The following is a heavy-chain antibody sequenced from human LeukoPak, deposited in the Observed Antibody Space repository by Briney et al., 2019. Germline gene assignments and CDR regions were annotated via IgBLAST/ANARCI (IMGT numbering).Heavy chain of an antibody. Sequence: GSSVKVSCKASGYTFTNHYIHWVRQAPGQRLEWMGMINSGGGGTGYAQKFQGRVTLTRDTSTSTVYMELSSLRSEDTAVYYCARGRRISTAGFTFDHWGQGTLVTVSS. D-gene: IGHD6-13*01. CDR3: ARGRRISTAGFTFDH. CDR1: GYTFTNHY. V-gene: IGHV1-46*01. J-gene: IGHJ4*02. CDR2: INSGGGGT.